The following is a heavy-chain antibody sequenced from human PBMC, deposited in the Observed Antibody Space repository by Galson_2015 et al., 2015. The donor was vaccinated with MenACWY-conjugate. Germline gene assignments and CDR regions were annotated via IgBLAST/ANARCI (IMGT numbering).Heavy chain of an antibody. CDR2: MNPNSGTT. V-gene: IGHV1-8*01. D-gene: IGHD3-16*01. CDR3: PRGMGGRFDV. Sequence: SVKVSCKASGYTFTFYDMSWVRQTTGQGLECLGCMNPNSGTTGYAQNFQGRVTMTRKSSITTAYMELSRLSSEDTAVFFWPRGMGGRFDVWGQGTLVTVSS. CDR1: GYTFTFYD. J-gene: IGHJ4*02.